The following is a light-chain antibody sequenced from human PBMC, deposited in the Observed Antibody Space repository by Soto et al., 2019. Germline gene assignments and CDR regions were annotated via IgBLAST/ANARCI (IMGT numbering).Light chain of an antibody. J-gene: IGKJ1*01. CDR1: QSVFFSLNNHDS. Sequence: DIVVNQSPDSLAVSLGERATINCKSSQSVFFSLNNHDSLAWYQQKPGQPLRLLLYWASTRASGVPERFSGSGSGTDFTLTITSLQAEDVGVYYCQQYCTTPPTFGRGTKVEV. CDR2: WAS. CDR3: QQYCTTPPT. V-gene: IGKV4-1*01.